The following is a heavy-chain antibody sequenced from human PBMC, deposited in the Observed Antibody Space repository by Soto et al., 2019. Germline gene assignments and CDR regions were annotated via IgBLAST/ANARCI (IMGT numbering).Heavy chain of an antibody. J-gene: IGHJ3*02. D-gene: IGHD3-9*01. CDR3: ARHGYFVWLSQGYLDAFDI. CDR2: IYYSGST. CDR1: GGSISSSSYY. Sequence: SETLSLTCTVSGGSISSSSYYWGWIRQPPGKGLEWIGSIYYSGSTYYNPSLKSRVTISVDTSKNQFSLKLSSVTAADTAVYYCARHGYFVWLSQGYLDAFDIWRQGTMVTV. V-gene: IGHV4-39*01.